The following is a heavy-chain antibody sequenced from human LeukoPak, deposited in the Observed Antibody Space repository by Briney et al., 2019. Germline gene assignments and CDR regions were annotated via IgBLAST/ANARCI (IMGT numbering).Heavy chain of an antibody. CDR3: ARDPGYYGSGSRGAFDS. J-gene: IGHJ4*02. D-gene: IGHD3-10*01. V-gene: IGHV3-48*01. Sequence: GGSLRLSCAASGFTFSNYGMNWVRQAPGKRLEWVSYISSSGSTIYYADSVKGRFTISRDNFKNTLYLQMNSLRAADTAVYYCARDPGYYGSGSRGAFDSWGQGTLVTVSS. CDR2: ISSSGSTI. CDR1: GFTFSNYG.